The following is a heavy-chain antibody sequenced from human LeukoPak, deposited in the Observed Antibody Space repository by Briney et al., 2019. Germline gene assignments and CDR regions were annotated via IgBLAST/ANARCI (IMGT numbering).Heavy chain of an antibody. CDR2: IYYSGST. CDR1: GGSISSGDYF. Sequence: SETLSLTCTVSGGSISSGDYFWSWFRHPPGKGLEWIGYIYYSGSTYYNPSLKSRVTISVDTSKNQFSLKLSSVTAAVTAVYYCARGTTVTTANWFDPWGQGTLVTVSS. D-gene: IGHD4-11*01. V-gene: IGHV4-30-4*08. CDR3: ARGTTVTTANWFDP. J-gene: IGHJ5*02.